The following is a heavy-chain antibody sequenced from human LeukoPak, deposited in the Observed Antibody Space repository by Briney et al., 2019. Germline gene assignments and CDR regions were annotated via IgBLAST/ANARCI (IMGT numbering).Heavy chain of an antibody. CDR3: ARYGVAGTGAFDI. V-gene: IGHV4-30-4*02. D-gene: IGHD6-19*01. J-gene: IGHJ3*02. CDR1: GGSISSGDYY. CDR2: IYYSGST. Sequence: SETLSLTCTVSGGSISSGDYYWSWIRQPPGKGLEWIGYIYYSGSTYYNPSLKSRVTISVDTSKNQFSLKLSSVTAADTAVYYCARYGVAGTGAFDIWGQGTMVTVSS.